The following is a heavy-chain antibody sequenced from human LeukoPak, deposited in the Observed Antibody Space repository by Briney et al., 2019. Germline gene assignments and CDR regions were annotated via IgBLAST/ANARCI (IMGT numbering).Heavy chain of an antibody. V-gene: IGHV1-69*04. CDR2: IIPILGIA. J-gene: IGHJ4*02. CDR1: GGTFSIYV. Sequence: SVTVSCTASGGTFSIYVISWVRQAPGQGLEWMGRIIPILGIANYAQKFQGRVTITADKSTSTAYMELSSLRSEDTAVYYCASPPADYYDSRDYFDYWGQGTLVTVSS. CDR3: ASPPADYYDSRDYFDY. D-gene: IGHD3-22*01.